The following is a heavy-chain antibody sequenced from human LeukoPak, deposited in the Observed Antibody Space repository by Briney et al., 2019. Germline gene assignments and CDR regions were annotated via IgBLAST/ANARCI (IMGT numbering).Heavy chain of an antibody. CDR1: GYSFAGYV. J-gene: IGHJ4*02. V-gene: IGHV1-18*01. D-gene: IGHD6-13*01. CDR2: ISTYSGNT. CDR3: ARVGAAPGHFDY. Sequence: ASVKVSCKASGYSFAGYVISWVRQAPGQGLEWIGWISTYSGNTNYAHNLQGRITVTTETSTSTAYMELRSLRSDDTAVYYCARVGAAPGHFDYWGQGTQLTVSS.